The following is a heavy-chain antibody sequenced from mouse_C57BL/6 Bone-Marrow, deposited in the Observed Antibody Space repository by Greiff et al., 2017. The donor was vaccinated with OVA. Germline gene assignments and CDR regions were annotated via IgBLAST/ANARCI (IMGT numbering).Heavy chain of an antibody. V-gene: IGHV14-4*01. J-gene: IGHJ2*01. CDR1: GFNIKDDY. CDR2: IDPENGDT. Sequence: VQLQQSGAELVRPGASVKLSCTASGFNIKDDYMHWVKQRPEQGLEWIGWIDPENGDTEYASQFQGKATITADASSNTAYLQLSSLTSEDTAVYYCTGITTVVARIFDYWGQGTTLTVSS. CDR3: TGITTVVARIFDY. D-gene: IGHD1-1*01.